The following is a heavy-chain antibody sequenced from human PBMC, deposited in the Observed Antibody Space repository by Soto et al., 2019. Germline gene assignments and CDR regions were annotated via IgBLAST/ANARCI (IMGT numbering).Heavy chain of an antibody. V-gene: IGHV4-34*01. J-gene: IGHJ5*02. CDR1: GASLSDYY. CDR3: ARGQTKFSSSRVLPTHTNWFDP. CDR2: VNHGGST. D-gene: IGHD6-6*01. Sequence: NPSETLSLTCAVYGASLSDYYWSWIRRPPGKGLELIGDVNHGGSTNQNPSLKSRVTISLDTSKNQFSLKLNSVTAADTAVYYCARGQTKFSSSRVLPTHTNWFDPWGQGTLVTVSS.